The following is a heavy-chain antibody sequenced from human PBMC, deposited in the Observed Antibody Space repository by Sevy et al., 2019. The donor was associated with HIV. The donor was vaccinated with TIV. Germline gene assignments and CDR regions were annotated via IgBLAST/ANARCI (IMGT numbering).Heavy chain of an antibody. CDR3: ATGGAGYGTN. D-gene: IGHD6-13*01. CDR1: GGSISSHY. J-gene: IGHJ4*02. V-gene: IGHV4-59*11. CDR2: ISYSGIT. Sequence: SENLSLICTVSGGSISSHYGTWIRQPPGKALQWIGYISYSGITKYNPSLTSRVTMAIDTSKNQFSLKLSSVTAADTAIYYCATGGAGYGTNWGQGTLVTVSS.